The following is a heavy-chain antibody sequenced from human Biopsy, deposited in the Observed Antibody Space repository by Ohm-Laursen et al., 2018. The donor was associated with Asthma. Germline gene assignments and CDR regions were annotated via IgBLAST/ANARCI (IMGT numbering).Heavy chain of an antibody. CDR1: GGTFSNFG. CDR3: ARCQVGYSSGWSLLLKKIYYSGMDV. D-gene: IGHD6-19*01. J-gene: IGHJ6*01. CDR2: IMTVFGTT. Sequence: SVKVSCKAPGGTFSNFGISWVRQPAGQGLEWLGGIMTVFGTTNYAQKLQGRVTITADESTSTAYMEVTSLRSEDTAIYYCARCQVGYSSGWSLLLKKIYYSGMDVWGQGTAVTVSS. V-gene: IGHV1-69*13.